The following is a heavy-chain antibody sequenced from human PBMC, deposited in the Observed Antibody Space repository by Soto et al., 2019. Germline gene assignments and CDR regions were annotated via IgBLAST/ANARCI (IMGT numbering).Heavy chain of an antibody. D-gene: IGHD2-2*01. Sequence: PSDTLSLTCTVSGGSISSYYWSWIRQPPGKGLEWFGYIYYSGSTNYNPSLKSRVTISVDTSKNQFSLKLSSVTAADTAVYYCARQEGYCSSTSCYRRGSWFDPWGQGTLVTVSS. V-gene: IGHV4-59*08. CDR2: IYYSGST. J-gene: IGHJ5*02. CDR1: GGSISSYY. CDR3: ARQEGYCSSTSCYRRGSWFDP.